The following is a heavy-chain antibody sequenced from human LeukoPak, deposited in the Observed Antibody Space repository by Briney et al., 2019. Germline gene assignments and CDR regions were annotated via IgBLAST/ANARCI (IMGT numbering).Heavy chain of an antibody. Sequence: GGSLRLSCAASGFTFSSYWMSWVRQAPGKGLEWVANIKQDGSEKYYVDSVKGRFTISRDNAKNSLYLQMNSLRAEDTAVYYCARGLRRGYCSSTSCSYHDYWGQGTLVTVSS. CDR2: IKQDGSEK. J-gene: IGHJ4*02. V-gene: IGHV3-7*01. CDR3: ARGLRRGYCSSTSCSYHDY. CDR1: GFTFSSYW. D-gene: IGHD2-2*01.